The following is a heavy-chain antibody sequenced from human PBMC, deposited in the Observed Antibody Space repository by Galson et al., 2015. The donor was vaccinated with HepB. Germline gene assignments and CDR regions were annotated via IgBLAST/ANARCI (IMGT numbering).Heavy chain of an antibody. J-gene: IGHJ3*02. Sequence: SVKVSCKASGYTFTGYYMHWVRQAPGQGLEWMGWINPNSGGTSYAQKFQGRVTMTRDTSISTAYMELSRLRSDDTAVYYCARDQFPVIAIQGDAFDIWGQGTMVTVSS. D-gene: IGHD2-21*01. CDR2: INPNSGGT. CDR3: ARDQFPVIAIQGDAFDI. CDR1: GYTFTGYY. V-gene: IGHV1-2*02.